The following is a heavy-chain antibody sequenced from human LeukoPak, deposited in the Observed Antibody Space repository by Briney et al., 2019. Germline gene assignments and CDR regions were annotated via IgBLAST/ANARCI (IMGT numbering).Heavy chain of an antibody. CDR3: VRDRTKYCSSTSCPLDY. V-gene: IGHV1-2*02. J-gene: IGHJ4*02. D-gene: IGHD2-2*01. Sequence: VASVKVSCKASGYSFTSHYMHWVRQAPGQGLEWMGWINPYSGGTNYAQKFQGRVTMTRDTSISTAYMELSRLRSDDTAVYYCVRDRTKYCSSTSCPLDYWGQGTLVTVSS. CDR1: GYSFTSHY. CDR2: INPYSGGT.